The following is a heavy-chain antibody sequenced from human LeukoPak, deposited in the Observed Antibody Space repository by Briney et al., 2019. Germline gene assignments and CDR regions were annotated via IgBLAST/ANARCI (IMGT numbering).Heavy chain of an antibody. Sequence: SETLSLTCTVSGGSISSSSYYWGWIRQPPGKGLEWIGSIYYSGSTYYNPSLKSRVTISVDTSKNQYSLKLSSVTAADTAVYYCARDFGVVVAATNWFDPWGQGTLVTVSS. CDR3: ARDFGVVVAATNWFDP. CDR2: IYYSGST. J-gene: IGHJ5*02. V-gene: IGHV4-39*07. D-gene: IGHD2-15*01. CDR1: GGSISSSSYY.